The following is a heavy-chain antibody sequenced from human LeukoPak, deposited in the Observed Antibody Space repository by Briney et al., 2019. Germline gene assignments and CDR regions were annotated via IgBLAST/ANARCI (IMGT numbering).Heavy chain of an antibody. CDR1: GFSFSTYG. CDR3: ARFGTGVDY. V-gene: IGHV3-33*01. Sequence: GRSLRLSCAASGFSFSTYGMHWVRQAPGKGLEWVAVIWYDGSNKYYADSVKGRFTISRDNSKDTLYLQMGSLRAEDMAVYYCARFGTGVDYWGQGALVTVSS. J-gene: IGHJ4*02. D-gene: IGHD3/OR15-3a*01. CDR2: IWYDGSNK.